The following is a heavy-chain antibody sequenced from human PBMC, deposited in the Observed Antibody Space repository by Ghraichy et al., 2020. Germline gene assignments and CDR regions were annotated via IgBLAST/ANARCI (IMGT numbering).Heavy chain of an antibody. J-gene: IGHJ5*02. Sequence: SVKVSCKASGGTFSSYAISWVRQAPGQGLEWMGGIIPIFGTANYAQKFQGRVTITADESTSTAYMELSSLRSEDTAVYYCASNWNYGPGFDPWGQGTLVTVSS. CDR3: ASNWNYGPGFDP. CDR1: GGTFSSYA. D-gene: IGHD1-7*01. V-gene: IGHV1-69*13. CDR2: IIPIFGTA.